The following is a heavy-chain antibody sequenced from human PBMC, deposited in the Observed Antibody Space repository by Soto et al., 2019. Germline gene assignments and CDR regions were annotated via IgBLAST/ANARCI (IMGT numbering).Heavy chain of an antibody. CDR2: ISSSSSYI. D-gene: IGHD3-16*02. V-gene: IGHV3-21*01. J-gene: IGHJ4*02. Sequence: GGSLRLSCAASGFTFSSYSMNWVRQAPGKGLEWVSSISSSSSYIYYADSVKGRFTISRDNAKNSLYLQMNSLRAEDTAVYYCARSVTVNTWDGEFDYWGQGTLVTVSS. CDR3: ARSVTVNTWDGEFDY. CDR1: GFTFSSYS.